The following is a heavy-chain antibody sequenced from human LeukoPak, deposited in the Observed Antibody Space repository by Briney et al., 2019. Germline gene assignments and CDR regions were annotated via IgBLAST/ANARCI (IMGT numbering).Heavy chain of an antibody. J-gene: IGHJ4*02. V-gene: IGHV4-34*01. D-gene: IGHD6-13*01. Sequence: SETLSLTCAVYGGSFSGYYWSWIRQPPGKGLEWIGEINHSGSTNYNPSLKSRVTISVDTSKNQFSLKLSSVTAADTAVYYCGGGTGYSSSWYDYWGQGTLVTVSS. CDR2: INHSGST. CDR1: GGSFSGYY. CDR3: GGGTGYSSSWYDY.